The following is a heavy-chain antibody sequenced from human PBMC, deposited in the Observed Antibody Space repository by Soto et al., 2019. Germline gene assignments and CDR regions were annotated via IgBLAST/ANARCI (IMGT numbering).Heavy chain of an antibody. D-gene: IGHD2-15*01. CDR2: IYYSGLT. CDR1: GGSISSYY. V-gene: IGHV4-59*01. CDR3: VRTPTSPRRFDS. Sequence: SETLSLTCTVSGGSISSYYWSWIRQPPGKGLEWIGYIYYSGLTNYSPSLKSRVAISIDTSKNQFSLILSSVTAADTAVYYCVRTPTSPRRFDSWGQGTLATVSS. J-gene: IGHJ5*01.